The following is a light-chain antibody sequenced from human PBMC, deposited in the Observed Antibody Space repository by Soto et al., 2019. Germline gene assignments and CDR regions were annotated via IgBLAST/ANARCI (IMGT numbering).Light chain of an antibody. J-gene: IGLJ2*01. CDR3: QVWDNTSDHVV. V-gene: IGLV3-21*04. CDR1: NIGSKS. CDR2: YDS. Sequence: SYELTQPPSVSVAPGKTARITCGGNNIGSKSVHWYQQKPGQAPVLVIYYDSDRPSGIPERFSGCNSGNTATLTISRVEAGDEADYYCQVWDNTSDHVVFGGGTKLTVL.